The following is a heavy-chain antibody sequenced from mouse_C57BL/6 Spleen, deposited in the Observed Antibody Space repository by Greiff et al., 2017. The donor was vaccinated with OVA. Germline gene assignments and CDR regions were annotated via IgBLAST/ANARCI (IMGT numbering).Heavy chain of an antibody. Sequence: VQLQESGPELVKPGASVKISCKASGYAFSSSWMNWVKQRPGKGLEWIGRIYPGDGDTKYNGKFKGKATLTADKSSSTAYMHLSSLTSEDSAVYFCASEDSSGYYFDYWGQGTTLTVSS. D-gene: IGHD3-2*02. CDR3: ASEDSSGYYFDY. V-gene: IGHV1-82*01. J-gene: IGHJ2*01. CDR1: GYAFSSSW. CDR2: IYPGDGDT.